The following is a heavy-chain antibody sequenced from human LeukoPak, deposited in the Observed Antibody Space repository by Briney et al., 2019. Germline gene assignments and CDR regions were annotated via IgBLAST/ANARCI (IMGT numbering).Heavy chain of an antibody. J-gene: IGHJ3*02. CDR1: GGSISSGSYY. V-gene: IGHV4-61*02. CDR2: IYTSRST. D-gene: IGHD2-2*01. CDR3: ARRGPLSADVFHI. Sequence: SQTLSLTCTVSGGSISSGSYYWSWIRQPAGKGLEWIGRIYTSRSTNYNPSLKSRVTISVDTSKNQFSLKLSSVTAADTAVYYCARRGPLSADVFHIWGQGTMVTVSS.